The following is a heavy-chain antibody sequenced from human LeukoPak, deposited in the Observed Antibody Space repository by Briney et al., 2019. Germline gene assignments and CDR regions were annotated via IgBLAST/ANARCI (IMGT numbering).Heavy chain of an antibody. CDR1: GGSVSSASYY. CDR2: MYYSGST. D-gene: IGHD6-13*01. Sequence: PSETLSLTCTVSGGSVSSASYYWSWIRQPPGKGLEWIGYMYYSGSTNYNPSLKSRVTISVDTSKNQFSLKLSSVTAADTAVYYCARASLYSSNWYYLDYWGQGTLVTVSS. CDR3: ARASLYSSNWYYLDY. V-gene: IGHV4-61*01. J-gene: IGHJ4*02.